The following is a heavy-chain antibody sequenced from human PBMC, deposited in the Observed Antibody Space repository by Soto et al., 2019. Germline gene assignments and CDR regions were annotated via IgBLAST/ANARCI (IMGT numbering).Heavy chain of an antibody. V-gene: IGHV3-21*01. CDR3: ARDAVAGIVDY. J-gene: IGHJ4*02. D-gene: IGHD6-19*01. Sequence: GGSLRLSCAASGFTFSSYSMNWVRQAPGKGLEWVSSISSSSYIYYADSVKGRFTISRDNAKNSLYLQMNSLRAEDTAVYYCARDAVAGIVDYWGQGTLVTVSS. CDR1: GFTFSSYS. CDR2: ISSSSYI.